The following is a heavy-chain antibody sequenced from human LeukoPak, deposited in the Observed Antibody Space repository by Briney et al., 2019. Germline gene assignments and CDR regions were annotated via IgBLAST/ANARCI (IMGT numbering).Heavy chain of an antibody. CDR1: GFTFGTYW. J-gene: IGHJ4*02. V-gene: IGHV3-7*01. CDR2: IKQDGSEE. CDR3: ARDKIVGTTALDY. D-gene: IGHD1-26*01. Sequence: GGSLRLSCVASGFTFGTYWMSWVRQAPGQGLEWVANIKQDGSEEYFVGSVKGRFTISRDNAKNSLYLQMNSLRAEDTAVYYCARDKIVGTTALDYWGQGALVTVSS.